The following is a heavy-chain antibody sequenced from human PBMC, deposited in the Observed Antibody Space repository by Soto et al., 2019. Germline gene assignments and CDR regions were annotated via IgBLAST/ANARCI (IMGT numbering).Heavy chain of an antibody. J-gene: IGHJ6*03. V-gene: IGHV1-8*01. D-gene: IGHD2-2*01. CDR3: ARSACASTCCYGVYYYYMDV. Sequence: QVQLVQSGAEVKKPGASVKDSCKASGYTFTSYDINWVRQATGQGLEWMGWMNPNSGNTGYAQKFQGRVTMTRNTSISTAYMELSSLTSEYTSVYYCARSACASTCCYGVYYYYMDVWGKGTTVTVSS. CDR1: GYTFTSYD. CDR2: MNPNSGNT.